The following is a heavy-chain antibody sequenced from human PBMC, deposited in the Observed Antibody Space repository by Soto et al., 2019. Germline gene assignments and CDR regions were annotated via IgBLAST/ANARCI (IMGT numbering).Heavy chain of an antibody. J-gene: IGHJ3*02. CDR1: GSTFFSDYY. CDR2: ISSSGDYT. CDR3: ARETPDKSFDI. D-gene: IGHD3-22*01. V-gene: IGHV3-11*01. Sequence: GGSLRLSCAASGSTFFSDYYMTCIRQAPGKGLEWVSSISSSGDYTYYADSLKGRFTISRDNAKKSLFLQVNSLRAEDTAVYYCARETPDKSFDIWGQGTMVTVSS.